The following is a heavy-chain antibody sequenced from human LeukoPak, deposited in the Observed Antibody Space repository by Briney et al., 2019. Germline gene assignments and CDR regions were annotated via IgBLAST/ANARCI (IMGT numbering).Heavy chain of an antibody. CDR2: IYHSGST. V-gene: IGHV4-38-2*01. Sequence: PSETLSLTCAVSGYSISSGYYWGWIRQPSGKGLEWIGSIYHSGSTYYNPSLKSRVTISVDTSKNQFSLKLSSVTAADTAVYYCARQSLSSEPARLGELSFKYYFDYWGQGTLVTVSP. J-gene: IGHJ4*02. CDR1: GYSISSGYY. CDR3: ARQSLSSEPARLGELSFKYYFDY. D-gene: IGHD3-16*02.